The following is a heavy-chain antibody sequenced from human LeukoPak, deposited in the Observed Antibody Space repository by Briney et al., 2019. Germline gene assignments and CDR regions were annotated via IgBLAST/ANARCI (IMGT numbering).Heavy chain of an antibody. Sequence: SETLSLTCTVSGGSISSYYWSWIRQPPGKGLEWIGYIYYSGSTNYNPSLKSRVTISVDTSKNQFPLKLSSVTAADTAVYYCATASVMVPLYYYYGMDVWGQGTTVTVSS. CDR1: GGSISSYY. CDR2: IYYSGST. D-gene: IGHD2-8*01. J-gene: IGHJ6*02. CDR3: ATASVMVPLYYYYGMDV. V-gene: IGHV4-59*08.